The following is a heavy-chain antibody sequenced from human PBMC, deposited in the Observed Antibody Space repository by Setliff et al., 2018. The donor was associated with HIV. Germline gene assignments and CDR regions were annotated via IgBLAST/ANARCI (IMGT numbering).Heavy chain of an antibody. D-gene: IGHD2-21*01. V-gene: IGHV4-59*01. CDR3: AGSSHIGIRKLWFVS. CDR2: IYNNGNA. CDR1: GDSFNSYY. Sequence: SETLSLTCTVSGDSFNSYYWFWIRQPPGEGLEYIGYIYNNGNAYYNPSLKGRVTLSVDRSKSQFSLRANSVTAADTAVYFRAGSSHIGIRKLWFVSWGQGRLVTVSS. J-gene: IGHJ5*01.